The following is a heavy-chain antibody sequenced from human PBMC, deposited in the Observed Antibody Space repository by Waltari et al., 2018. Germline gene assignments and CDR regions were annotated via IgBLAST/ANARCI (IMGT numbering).Heavy chain of an antibody. CDR3: ARVGDGYNSNDY. CDR2: IYYSGST. Sequence: QVQLQESGPGLVKPSQTLSLTCTVSGGSISSGDYYWSWIRQPPGKGLEWIGYIYYSGSTYYTPPLKSRVTISVDTSKNQFSLKLSSVTAADTAVYYCARVGDGYNSNDYWGQGTLVTVSS. V-gene: IGHV4-30-4*08. D-gene: IGHD5-12*01. J-gene: IGHJ4*02. CDR1: GGSISSGDYY.